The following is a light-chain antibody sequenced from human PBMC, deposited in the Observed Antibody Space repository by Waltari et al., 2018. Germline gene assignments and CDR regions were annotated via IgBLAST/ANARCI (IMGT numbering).Light chain of an antibody. CDR3: GTWDSGLSAGV. V-gene: IGLV1-51*01. Sequence: QSVLTQPPSVSAAPGQQVTISCSGSSSNIGKNYVSWYQQLPGTAPKLLIYDNHVRPSGLPDRFSGSKSGTSAALGITGLQTGDEADYYCGTWDSGLSAGVVGTGTRVTVL. CDR2: DNH. J-gene: IGLJ1*01. CDR1: SSNIGKNY.